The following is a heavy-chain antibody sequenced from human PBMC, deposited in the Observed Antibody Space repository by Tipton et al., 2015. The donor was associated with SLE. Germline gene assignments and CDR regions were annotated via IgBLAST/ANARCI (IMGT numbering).Heavy chain of an antibody. Sequence: GLVKPSETLSLTCEVHGGSFSGYYWNWIRQPPGKGPEWIGEINHSGGTTIYNPSLKSRVTISVGSSNAQFSLRLTSVTAADTAVYYCARRYGGYALGFWSQGTLVTVSS. J-gene: IGHJ4*02. V-gene: IGHV4-34*01. CDR3: ARRYGGYALGF. D-gene: IGHD5-12*01. CDR1: GGSFSGYY. CDR2: INHSGGTT.